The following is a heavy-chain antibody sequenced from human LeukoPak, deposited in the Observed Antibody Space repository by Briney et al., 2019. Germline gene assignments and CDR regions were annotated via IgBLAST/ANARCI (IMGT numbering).Heavy chain of an antibody. D-gene: IGHD3-22*01. CDR1: GGSIRNYF. CDR2: IYTSGST. V-gene: IGHV4-4*07. J-gene: IGHJ4*02. Sequence: SETLSLTCSVSGGSIRNYFWSWTRQPAGKGLEWIGRIYTSGSTDYNPSLRSRVTMSVDTSRNQFSLKLTSVTAADTAVYYCARESKSYDGSGFYHDYWGQGTLVAVSS. CDR3: ARESKSYDGSGFYHDY.